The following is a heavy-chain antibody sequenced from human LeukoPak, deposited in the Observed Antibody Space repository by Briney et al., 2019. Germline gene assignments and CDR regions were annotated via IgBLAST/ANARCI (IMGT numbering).Heavy chain of an antibody. CDR2: IYYSGST. V-gene: IGHV4-39*07. Sequence: SETLSLTCTVSGGSISSSSYYWGWIRQPPRKGLEWIGSIYYSGSTYYNPSLKSRVTISVDTSKNQFSLKLSSVTAADTAVYYCARDTQYNWNGYYYYYYMDVWGKGTTVTVSS. D-gene: IGHD1-1*01. CDR3: ARDTQYNWNGYYYYYYMDV. J-gene: IGHJ6*03. CDR1: GGSISSSSYY.